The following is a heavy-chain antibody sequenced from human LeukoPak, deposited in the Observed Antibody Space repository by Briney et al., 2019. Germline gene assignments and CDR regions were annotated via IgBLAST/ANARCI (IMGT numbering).Heavy chain of an antibody. V-gene: IGHV4-61*02. CDR3: ASYDFWSGYGHY. J-gene: IGHJ4*02. CDR2: IYTSGST. CDR1: GGSISSGSYY. D-gene: IGHD3-3*01. Sequence: SETLSLTCTVSGGSISSGSYYRSWIRQPAGKGLEWIGRIYTSGSTNYNPSLKSQVTISVDTSKNQFSLKLSSVTAADTAVYYCASYDFWSGYGHYWGQGTLVTVSS.